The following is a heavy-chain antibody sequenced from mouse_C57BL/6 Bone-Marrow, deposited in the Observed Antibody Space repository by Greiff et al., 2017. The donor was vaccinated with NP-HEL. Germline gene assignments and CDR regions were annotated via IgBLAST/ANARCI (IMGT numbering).Heavy chain of an antibody. CDR3: ARDGGAYDYDEGVDY. CDR1: GISITTGNYR. CDR2: IYYSGTI. V-gene: IGHV3-5*01. Sequence: VKVEESGPGLVKPSQTVFLTCTVTGISITTGNYRWSWIRQFPGNKLEWIGYIYYSGTITYNPSLTSRTTITRDTPKNQFFLEMNSLTAEDTATYYCARDGGAYDYDEGVDYWGQGTSVTVSS. J-gene: IGHJ4*01. D-gene: IGHD2-4*01.